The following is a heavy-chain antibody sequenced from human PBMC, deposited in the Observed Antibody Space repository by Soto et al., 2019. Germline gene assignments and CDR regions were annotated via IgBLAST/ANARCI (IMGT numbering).Heavy chain of an antibody. D-gene: IGHD1-7*01. Sequence: PGGSLRLSCAASGFTFSSYWMSWVRQAPGKGLEWVANIKQDGSEKYYVDSVKGRFTISRDNTKNSLYLQMNSLRAEDTAVYYCARDFERTGTTFRYYYYGMDVWGQGTTVTVSS. J-gene: IGHJ6*02. CDR2: IKQDGSEK. CDR1: GFTFSSYW. CDR3: ARDFERTGTTFRYYYYGMDV. V-gene: IGHV3-7*01.